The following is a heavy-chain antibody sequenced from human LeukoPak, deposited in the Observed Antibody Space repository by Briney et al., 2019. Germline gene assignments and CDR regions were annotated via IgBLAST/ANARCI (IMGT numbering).Heavy chain of an antibody. J-gene: IGHJ6*03. Sequence: SETLSLTCTVSGGSISSYYWSWIRQPAGKGLEWIGRIYTSGSTNYNPSLKSRVTISVDKSKNQFSLKLSSVTAADTAVYYCARFPGSAEYRHYYYMDVWGKGTTVTVSS. CDR2: IYTSGST. D-gene: IGHD2-15*01. CDR1: GGSISSYY. CDR3: ARFPGSAEYRHYYYMDV. V-gene: IGHV4-4*07.